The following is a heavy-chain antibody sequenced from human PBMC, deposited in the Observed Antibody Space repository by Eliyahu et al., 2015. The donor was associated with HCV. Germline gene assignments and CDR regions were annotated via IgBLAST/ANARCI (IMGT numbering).Heavy chain of an antibody. V-gene: IGHV3-33*01. CDR1: GFTFXSYG. CDR3: AREMTASFDY. Sequence: QVQLVESGGGVVQPGRSLRLSXAASGFTFXSYGXHWVRQAPGKGLEWVAVIWYDGSNKYYADSVKGRFTISRDNSKNTLYLQMNSLRAEDTAVYYCAREMTASFDYWGQGTLVTVSS. D-gene: IGHD2-21*02. J-gene: IGHJ4*02. CDR2: IWYDGSNK.